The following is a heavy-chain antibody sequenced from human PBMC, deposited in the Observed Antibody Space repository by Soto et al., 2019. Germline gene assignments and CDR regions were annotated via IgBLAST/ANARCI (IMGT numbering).Heavy chain of an antibody. Sequence: SETLSLTCAVSGGPISSSNWWSWVRQPPGKGLEWIGEIYHSGSTNYSPSLKSRVTISVDKSKNQFSLKLSSVTAADTAVYYCARVPSQKEGRVFDYWGQGTLVTVSS. J-gene: IGHJ4*02. V-gene: IGHV4-4*02. CDR2: IYHSGST. CDR3: ARVPSQKEGRVFDY. CDR1: GGPISSSNW.